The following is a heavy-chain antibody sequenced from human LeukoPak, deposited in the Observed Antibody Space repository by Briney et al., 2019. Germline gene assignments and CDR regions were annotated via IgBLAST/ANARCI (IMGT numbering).Heavy chain of an antibody. CDR2: ISSSSSTI. D-gene: IGHD2-2*01. CDR1: GFTFSSYS. V-gene: IGHV3-48*01. CDR3: AAGYCSSTGCYHPDY. J-gene: IGHJ4*02. Sequence: GGSLRLSCAASGFTFSSYSMNWVRQAPGKGLEWVSYISSSSSTIYYADSVKGRFTISRDNAKNSLYLQMNSLRAEDTAVYYCAAGYCSSTGCYHPDYWGQGSLATVSS.